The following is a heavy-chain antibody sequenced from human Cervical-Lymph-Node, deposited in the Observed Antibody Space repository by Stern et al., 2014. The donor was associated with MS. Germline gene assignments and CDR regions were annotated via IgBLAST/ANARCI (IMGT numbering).Heavy chain of an antibody. CDR2: ITYDGSDT. Sequence: QVQLVESGGGVVQPGRSLRLTCTVSGFTFSSYGMHWVRQALGQGLEWVSVITYDGSDTYYAESVKGRFTIYRDNTKNTLYLEMRRLRREDTAVYYCVKRGITEVRGVRLGDYWGPGTLVIVSS. CDR1: GFTFSSYG. J-gene: IGHJ4*02. V-gene: IGHV3-30*18. CDR3: VKRGITEVRGVRLGDY. D-gene: IGHD3-10*01.